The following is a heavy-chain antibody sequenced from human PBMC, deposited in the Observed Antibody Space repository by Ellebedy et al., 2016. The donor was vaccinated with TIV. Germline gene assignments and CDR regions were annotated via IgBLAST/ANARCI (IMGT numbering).Heavy chain of an antibody. Sequence: SETLSLTCTVSGGSITSGGHYWSWIRHHPGKGVEWIGYIYYTGNTYYNPSLKSRVTISVDTSKNQFSLKLSSVTAADTAVYYCATLDYGGNSFWGQGTLVTVSS. CDR3: ATLDYGGNSF. J-gene: IGHJ4*02. CDR2: IYYTGNT. CDR1: GGSITSGGHY. D-gene: IGHD4-23*01. V-gene: IGHV4-31*03.